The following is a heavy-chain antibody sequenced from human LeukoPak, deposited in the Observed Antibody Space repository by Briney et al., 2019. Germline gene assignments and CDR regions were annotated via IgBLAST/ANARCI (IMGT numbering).Heavy chain of an antibody. V-gene: IGHV3-48*03. CDR2: ISSSGSTI. CDR3: ARHNYYGSGSYHLFDY. CDR1: GFNFNIYS. D-gene: IGHD3-10*01. J-gene: IGHJ4*02. Sequence: GGSLRLSCRASGFNFNIYSMNWVRQAPGKGLEWVSYISSSGSTIYYADSVKGRFTISRDNAKNSLYLQMNSLRAEDTAVYYCARHNYYGSGSYHLFDYWGQGTLVTVSA.